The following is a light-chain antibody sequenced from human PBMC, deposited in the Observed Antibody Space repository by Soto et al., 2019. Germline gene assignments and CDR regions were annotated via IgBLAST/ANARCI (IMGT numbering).Light chain of an antibody. J-gene: IGKJ1*01. CDR2: KAS. CDR3: QQYNSYST. CDR1: QSVSDS. Sequence: DIQMTQSPSTLSASIGDTVTISCRASQSVSDSLAWYHQKPGKAPKLLIYKASSLESGVPSRFSGSGSGTEFTLTISSLQPDDFATYYCQQYNSYSTFGLGTKVEIK. V-gene: IGKV1-5*03.